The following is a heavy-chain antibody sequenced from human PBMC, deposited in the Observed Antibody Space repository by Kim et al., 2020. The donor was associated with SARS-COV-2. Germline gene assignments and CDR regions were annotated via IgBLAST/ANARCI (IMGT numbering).Heavy chain of an antibody. D-gene: IGHD3-22*01. CDR2: IDPSGGTTT. Sequence: ASVKVSCKASGYVFSSHHMHWVRQAPGQGLECMGLIDPSGGTTTTYAQKFQGRVTMTSDTSTRTVYMELSSLRSEDTAVYYCARADKGAMDVWGQGTTVTVSS. CDR3: ARADKGAMDV. J-gene: IGHJ6*02. V-gene: IGHV1-46*01. CDR1: GYVFSSHH.